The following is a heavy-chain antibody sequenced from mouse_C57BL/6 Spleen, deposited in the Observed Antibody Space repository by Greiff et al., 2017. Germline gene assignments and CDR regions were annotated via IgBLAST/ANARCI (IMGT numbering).Heavy chain of an antibody. CDR2: IYPGSGST. J-gene: IGHJ3*01. Sequence: VQLQQPGAELVKPGASVKMSCKASGYTFTSYWITWVKQRPGQGLEWIGDIYPGSGSTNYNEKFKGKATLTVDTSSSPAYMQLSSLTSEDSAVYYCARDWEGGFADWGHGTLVTVS. CDR1: GYTFTSYW. CDR3: ARDWEGGFAD. D-gene: IGHD4-1*01. V-gene: IGHV1-55*01.